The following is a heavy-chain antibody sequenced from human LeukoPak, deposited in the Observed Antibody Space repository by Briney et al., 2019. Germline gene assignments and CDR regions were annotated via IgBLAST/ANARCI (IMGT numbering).Heavy chain of an antibody. Sequence: GGSLRLSCAASGFTFSSYSMTWVRQAPGKGLEWVANIKQDGSEKYYVDSVKGRFTISRDNAKNSLYLQMNSLRAEDTAVYYCASYNYYDSSGYPDYWGQGTLVTVSS. V-gene: IGHV3-7*01. CDR3: ASYNYYDSSGYPDY. CDR2: IKQDGSEK. J-gene: IGHJ4*02. D-gene: IGHD3-22*01. CDR1: GFTFSSYS.